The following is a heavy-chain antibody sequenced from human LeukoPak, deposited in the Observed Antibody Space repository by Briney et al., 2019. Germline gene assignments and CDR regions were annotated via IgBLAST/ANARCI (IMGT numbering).Heavy chain of an antibody. CDR3: ATRILGYCSGGSCYRQLDP. CDR1: GYTFTSYG. D-gene: IGHD2-15*01. V-gene: IGHV1-18*01. Sequence: ASVKVSCKASGYTFTSYGISWVRQAPGQGLEWMGWISAYNGNTNYAQKLQGRVTMTTDTSTSTAYMELRSLRSDDTAVYYCATRILGYCSGGSCYRQLDPWGQGTLVTVSS. J-gene: IGHJ5*02. CDR2: ISAYNGNT.